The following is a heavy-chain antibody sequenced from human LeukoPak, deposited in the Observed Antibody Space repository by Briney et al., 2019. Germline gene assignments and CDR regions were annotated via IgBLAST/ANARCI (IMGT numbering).Heavy chain of an antibody. V-gene: IGHV3-64*01. D-gene: IGHD3-10*01. J-gene: IGHJ5*02. CDR2: ISSNGGSS. Sequence: PGGSLRLSCAASGFTFSSYAMHWVRQAPGKGLEYVSAISSNGGSSYYANSVKGRFTISRDNSKNTLYLQMGSLRAEDMAVYYCARNANTGIWYWFDPWGQGTLVTVSS. CDR1: GFTFSSYA. CDR3: ARNANTGIWYWFDP.